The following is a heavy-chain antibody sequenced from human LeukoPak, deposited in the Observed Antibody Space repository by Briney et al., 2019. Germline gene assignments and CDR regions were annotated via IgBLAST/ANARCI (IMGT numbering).Heavy chain of an antibody. CDR1: GYSISSGYY. CDR2: IYHSGSI. CDR3: ARGYDFWSGYRAFDI. J-gene: IGHJ3*02. D-gene: IGHD3-3*01. V-gene: IGHV4-38-2*02. Sequence: SETLSLTCTVSGYSISSGYYWGWIRQPPGKGLEWIGSIYHSGSIYYNPSLKSRVTISVDTSKNQFSLKLSSVTAADTAVYYCARGYDFWSGYRAFDIWGQGTMVTVSS.